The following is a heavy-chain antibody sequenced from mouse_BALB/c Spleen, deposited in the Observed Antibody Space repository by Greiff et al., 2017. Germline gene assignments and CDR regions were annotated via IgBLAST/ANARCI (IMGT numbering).Heavy chain of an antibody. Sequence: EVQGVESGGGLVKPGGSLKLSCAASGFTFSDYYMYWVRQTPEKRLEWVATISDGGSYTYYPDSVKGRFTISRDNAKNNLYLQMSSLKSEDTAMYYCARDDGNYGGYAMDYWGQGTSVTVSS. V-gene: IGHV5-4*02. CDR2: ISDGGSYT. CDR1: GFTFSDYY. J-gene: IGHJ4*01. CDR3: ARDDGNYGGYAMDY. D-gene: IGHD2-1*01.